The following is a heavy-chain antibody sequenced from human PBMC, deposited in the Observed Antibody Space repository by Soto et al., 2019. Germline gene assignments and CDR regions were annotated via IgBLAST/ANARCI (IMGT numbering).Heavy chain of an antibody. J-gene: IGHJ4*02. CDR2: IYRTGST. V-gene: IGHV4-4*02. CDR3: ASRDPGTSVDY. D-gene: IGHD1-7*01. Sequence: QVQLQESGPGLVKPSGTLSLTCAVSGGSFTSNNWWTWVRQHPGQGLEWIGEIYRTGSTNYKPSLKRRVTISLDTSANQCSLKVPSLTAADTAVYYCASRDPGTSVDYWGQGTLVTVSS. CDR1: GGSFTSNNW.